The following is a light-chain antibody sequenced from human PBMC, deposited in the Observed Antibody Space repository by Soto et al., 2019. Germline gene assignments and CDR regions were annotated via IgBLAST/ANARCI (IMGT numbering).Light chain of an antibody. Sequence: DVVMTQSPLSLPVSLGQAASISCRSSQSLLHTDGNTFLNRFQQRPGQSPRRLIYKVSNRDSGVPDRFSGSGSGTDFTLKISRVEAEDVGVYYCMQGIYWPWTFGQGTKVDIK. J-gene: IGKJ1*01. V-gene: IGKV2-30*02. CDR3: MQGIYWPWT. CDR1: QSLLHTDGNTF. CDR2: KVS.